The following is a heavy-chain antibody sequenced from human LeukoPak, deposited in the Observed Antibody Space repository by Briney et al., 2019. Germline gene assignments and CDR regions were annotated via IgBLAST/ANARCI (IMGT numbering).Heavy chain of an antibody. D-gene: IGHD3-10*01. CDR2: IYYSGST. V-gene: IGHV4-59*08. J-gene: IGHJ4*02. Sequence: SETLSLTCTVSGGSISSYYWSWIRQPPGKGLEWIGYIYYSGSTNYNPSLKSRVTVSVDTSKNQFSLKLSSVTAADTAVYYCARHYGLGELPDYWGQGTLVTVSS. CDR1: GGSISSYY. CDR3: ARHYGLGELPDY.